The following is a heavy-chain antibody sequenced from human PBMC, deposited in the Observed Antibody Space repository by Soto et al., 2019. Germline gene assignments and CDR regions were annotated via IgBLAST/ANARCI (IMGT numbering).Heavy chain of an antibody. CDR1: GFTFSSYA. Sequence: EVQLLESGGGLVQPGGSLRLSCAASGFTFSSYAMSWVRQAPGKGLEWVSAISGSGGSTYYADSVKGRFTISRDNSKNWLYMQMNRLRGEDTVVYDCAKGSRAELRYYYGSGSPGYWGQGTLVTVSS. J-gene: IGHJ4*02. CDR3: AKGSRAELRYYYGSGSPGY. V-gene: IGHV3-23*01. CDR2: ISGSGGST. D-gene: IGHD3-10*01.